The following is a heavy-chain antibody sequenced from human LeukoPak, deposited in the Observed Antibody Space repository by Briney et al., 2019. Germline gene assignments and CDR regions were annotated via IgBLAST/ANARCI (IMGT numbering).Heavy chain of an antibody. CDR3: ARGGGYMVDH. Sequence: SETLSLTCTVSGGSISSYYWSWIRQPPGKGLEWIAEVYHSGSTNYNPSPKSRVTISLDKSKNQVSLILNFVTAADTAVYYCARGGGYMVDHWGQGTLVIVSS. CDR1: GGSISSYY. J-gene: IGHJ5*02. D-gene: IGHD5-12*01. V-gene: IGHV4-59*08. CDR2: VYHSGST.